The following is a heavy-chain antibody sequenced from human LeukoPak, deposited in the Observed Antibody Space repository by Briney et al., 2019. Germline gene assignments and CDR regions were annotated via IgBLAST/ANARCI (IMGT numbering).Heavy chain of an antibody. D-gene: IGHD1-26*01. CDR2: IYSGGST. CDR1: GFSVSSNY. Sequence: PGGSLRLSCAASGFSVSSNYMSWVRQAPGKGLEWVSVIYSGGSTYYADSVKGRFTISRDNSKNTLYLQMNSLRAEDTAVYYCARGSYVGPTSGYFDYWGQGTLVTVSS. J-gene: IGHJ4*02. V-gene: IGHV3-53*01. CDR3: ARGSYVGPTSGYFDY.